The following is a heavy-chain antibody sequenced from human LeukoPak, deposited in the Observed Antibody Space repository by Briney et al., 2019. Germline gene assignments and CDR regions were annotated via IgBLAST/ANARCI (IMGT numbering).Heavy chain of an antibody. J-gene: IGHJ6*02. V-gene: IGHV3-30-3*01. D-gene: IGHD6-19*01. CDR1: GFTFTSYA. Sequence: PGRSLRLSCAASGFTFTSYAMHWVRQAPGKGLEWGAVISYDGSNKYYVESVKGRFTISRDNSKNTLYLQMNSLRTEDTAVYYCARGLSGNYYYYYAMDVWGQGTTVTVSS. CDR2: ISYDGSNK. CDR3: ARGLSGNYYYYYAMDV.